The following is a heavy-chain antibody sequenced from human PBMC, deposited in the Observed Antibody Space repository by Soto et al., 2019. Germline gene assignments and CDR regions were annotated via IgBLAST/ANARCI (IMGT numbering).Heavy chain of an antibody. J-gene: IGHJ3*02. D-gene: IGHD3-10*01. CDR1: GFSLITTGAG. V-gene: IGHV2-5*02. Sequence: QITLKESGPTLVQPTQTLTLTCSFSGFSLITTGAGVGWIRQPPGKAPEWLALIYWDGEKRYSPALKSRLTIXXDSSKNQVVLTMTNMDPVDTATYYCARRQSIMIRGANAFDIWGQGTFLRVSS. CDR2: IYWDGEK. CDR3: ARRQSIMIRGANAFDI.